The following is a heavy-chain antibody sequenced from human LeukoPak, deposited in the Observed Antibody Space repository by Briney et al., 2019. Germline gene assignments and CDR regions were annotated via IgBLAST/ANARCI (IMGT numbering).Heavy chain of an antibody. CDR3: ARADVDTAMDHTFDY. J-gene: IGHJ4*02. D-gene: IGHD5-18*01. CDR2: INAGNGNT. Sequence: ASVKVSCKASGYTFTSYAMHWVRQAPGQRLEWMGWINAGNGNTKYSQEFQGRVTITRDTSASTAYMELSSLRSEDMAVYYCARADVDTAMDHTFDYWGQGTLVTVSS. CDR1: GYTFTSYA. V-gene: IGHV1-3*03.